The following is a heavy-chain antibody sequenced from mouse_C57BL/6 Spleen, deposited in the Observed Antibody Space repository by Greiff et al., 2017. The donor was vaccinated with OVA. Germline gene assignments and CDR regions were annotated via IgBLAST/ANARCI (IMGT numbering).Heavy chain of an antibody. Sequence: QVQLKQPGAELVKPGASVKMSCKASGYTFTSYWITWVKQRPGQGLEWIGDIYPGSGSTNYNEKFKSTATLTVDTSSSTAYMQLSSLTSEDSAVYYCARNYDYFYYAMDYWGQGTSVTVSS. D-gene: IGHD2-4*01. CDR3: ARNYDYFYYAMDY. CDR1: GYTFTSYW. CDR2: IYPGSGST. V-gene: IGHV1-55*01. J-gene: IGHJ4*01.